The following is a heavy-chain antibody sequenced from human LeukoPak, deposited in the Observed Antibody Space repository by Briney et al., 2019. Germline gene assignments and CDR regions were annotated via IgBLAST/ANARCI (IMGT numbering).Heavy chain of an antibody. CDR2: INYSGST. V-gene: IGHV4-34*01. J-gene: IGHJ2*01. D-gene: IGHD4-23*01. CDR1: GGSFSGYY. CDR3: ARKFNSRYFDL. Sequence: SETLSLTCAVYGGSFSGYYWSWIRQPPGKGLEWIGEINYSGSTNYNPSLKSRVTISVGTSKNQFSLKLSSVTAADTAVYYCARKFNSRYFDLWGRGTLVTVSS.